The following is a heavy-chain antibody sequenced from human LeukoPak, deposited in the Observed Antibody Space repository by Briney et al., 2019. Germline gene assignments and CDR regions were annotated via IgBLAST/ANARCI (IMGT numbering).Heavy chain of an antibody. CDR1: GYTLTELS. D-gene: IGHD3-3*01. J-gene: IGHJ5*02. V-gene: IGHV1-24*01. CDR2: FDPEDGET. Sequence: ASVKVSCKVSGYTLTELSMHWVRQAPGKGLEWTGGFDPEDGETIYAQKFQGRVTMTEDTSTDTAYMELSSLRSEDTAVYYCATDYYDFWSGYLPPFDPWGQGTLVTVSS. CDR3: ATDYYDFWSGYLPPFDP.